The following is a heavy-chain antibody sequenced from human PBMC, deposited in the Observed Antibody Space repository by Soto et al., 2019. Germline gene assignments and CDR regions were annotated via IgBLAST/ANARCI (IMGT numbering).Heavy chain of an antibody. J-gene: IGHJ4*02. CDR2: IKPEGSEK. D-gene: IGHD3-3*01. V-gene: IGHV3-7*05. CDR3: TRGEFLGWLGIDY. CDR1: GFTFTRYG. Sequence: ESGGGCVQPGGSLSLSCASFGFTFTRYGMTCFRQTPGKWLELVANIKPEGSEKYYVDSVKCRFTVSRDNTKNSRCLQMISLRAEDTAVYYCTRGEFLGWLGIDYSGQGTLVTVSS.